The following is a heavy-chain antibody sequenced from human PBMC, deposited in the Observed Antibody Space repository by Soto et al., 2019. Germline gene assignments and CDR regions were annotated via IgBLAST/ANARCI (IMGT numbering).Heavy chain of an antibody. CDR2: VRGGGDGT. D-gene: IGHD3-22*01. CDR1: GFPFGIYA. CDR3: VKDAPGSGWLSDY. Sequence: AGSLRLSCAASGFPFGIYAMSWVRQAPGKGLEWVSTVRGGGDGTCYADFVRGRFTISRDNSKNTLYLQMNSLRADDTAVYYCVKDAPGSGWLSDYWGLRTLVTVSS. V-gene: IGHV3-23*01. J-gene: IGHJ4*02.